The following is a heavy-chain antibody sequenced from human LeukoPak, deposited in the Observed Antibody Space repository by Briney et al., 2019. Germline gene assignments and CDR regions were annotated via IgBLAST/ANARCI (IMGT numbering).Heavy chain of an antibody. CDR3: ARGGIPTVTTYFDY. V-gene: IGHV1-2*02. J-gene: IGHJ4*02. CDR1: GYTFTSYY. CDR2: INPNSGGT. D-gene: IGHD4-17*01. Sequence: ASVKVSCKASGYTFTSYYMHWVRQAPGQGLEWMGWINPNSGGTNYAQKFQGRVTMIRDTSISTAYMELSRLRSDDTAIYYCARGGIPTVTTYFDYWGQGTLVTVSS.